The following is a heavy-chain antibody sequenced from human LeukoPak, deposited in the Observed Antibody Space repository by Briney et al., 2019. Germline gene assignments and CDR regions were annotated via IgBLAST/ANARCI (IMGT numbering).Heavy chain of an antibody. CDR2: ISGSGGST. D-gene: IGHD2/OR15-2a*01. Sequence: GGSLRLSCAASGFTFSNHAMNWVRQAPGKGLEWVSAISGSGGSTYFADSVKGRFTISRDNSKNTLYLQMNALRAEDTAVYYCAKAYFDSTRSLFDCWGQGTLVTVSS. CDR3: AKAYFDSTRSLFDC. V-gene: IGHV3-23*01. CDR1: GFTFSNHA. J-gene: IGHJ4*02.